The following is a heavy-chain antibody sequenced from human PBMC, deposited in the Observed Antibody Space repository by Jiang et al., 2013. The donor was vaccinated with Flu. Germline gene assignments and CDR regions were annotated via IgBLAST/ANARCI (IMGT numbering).Heavy chain of an antibody. CDR1: GGSISGSGHY. D-gene: IGHD5-12*01. J-gene: IGHJ4*02. CDR3: ARAQKXSGFELPYFDY. CDR2: IYDSGST. V-gene: IGHV4-39*07. Sequence: GSGLVKPSETLSLTCTVSGGSISGSGHYWVWIRQPPGKGLEWIGSIYDSGSTYYNPSLKSRVTMSIDTSKSHFSLKLSSVTAADTAVYYCARAQKXSGFELPYFDYWGQGTLVTVSS.